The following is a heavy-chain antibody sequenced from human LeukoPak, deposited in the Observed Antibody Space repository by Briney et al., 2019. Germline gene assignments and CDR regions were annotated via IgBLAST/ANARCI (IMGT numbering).Heavy chain of an antibody. CDR2: ITGSGVST. D-gene: IGHD3-22*01. V-gene: IGHV3-23*01. CDR3: AKAGGASSGCRFDN. CDR1: GFTFSSYA. Sequence: GGSLRLSCAASGFTFSSYAMSWFRQAPGKGLEWVSTITGSGVSTYYADPVKGRFTISRDNSKNMLYLEMNSLRAEDTAVYYCAKAGGASSGCRFDNWGQGTLVTVSS. J-gene: IGHJ4*02.